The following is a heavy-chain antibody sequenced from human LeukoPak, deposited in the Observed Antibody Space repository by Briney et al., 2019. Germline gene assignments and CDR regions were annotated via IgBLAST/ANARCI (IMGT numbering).Heavy chain of an antibody. V-gene: IGHV3-7*03. J-gene: IGHJ4*02. Sequence: GGSLRLSRAASGYSFRNWWMNWVRQAPGKGLEWVANINEDGSQKNYADSVKGRFTIYRDNSKNTLYLQMNSLRAEDTAVYYCAKDKTAMINYYFDYWGQGTLVTVSS. CDR2: INEDGSQK. CDR1: GYSFRNWW. CDR3: AKDKTAMINYYFDY. D-gene: IGHD5-18*01.